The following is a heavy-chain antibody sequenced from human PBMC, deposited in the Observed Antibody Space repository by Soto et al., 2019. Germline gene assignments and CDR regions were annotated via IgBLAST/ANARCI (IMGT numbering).Heavy chain of an antibody. J-gene: IGHJ4*02. Sequence: PGGSLRLSCAASGFTLSNYWMTWVRQAPGKGLECVADINPDGSEKYHLRSVRGRFAVYRDNAKNSLHLEMSGLRGEDTAVYFCVRAGGYKSGWYFDYWGQGTLVTVSS. V-gene: IGHV3-7*01. CDR3: VRAGGYKSGWYFDY. CDR1: GFTLSNYW. CDR2: INPDGSEK. D-gene: IGHD6-19*01.